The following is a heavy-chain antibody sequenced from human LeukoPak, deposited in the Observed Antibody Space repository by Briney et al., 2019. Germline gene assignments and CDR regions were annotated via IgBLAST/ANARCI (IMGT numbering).Heavy chain of an antibody. D-gene: IGHD5-18*01. V-gene: IGHV1-3*01. CDR3: ARMSVDSYEIFDY. J-gene: IGHJ4*02. Sequence: ASVKVSCKASGYTFTSYAMHWVRQAPRQRLEWMGWINAGNGNTKYSQKFQGRVTITRDTSASTAYMELSSLRSEDTAVYYCARMSVDSYEIFDYWGQGTLVTVSS. CDR1: GYTFTSYA. CDR2: INAGNGNT.